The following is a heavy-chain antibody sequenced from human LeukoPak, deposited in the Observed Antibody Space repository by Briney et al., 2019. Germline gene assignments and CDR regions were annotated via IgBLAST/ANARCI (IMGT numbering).Heavy chain of an antibody. CDR1: GGSISSYY. CDR2: IYYSGST. Sequence: SETLSLTCTVSGGSISSYYWSWIRQPPGKGLEWIGYIYYSGSTNYNPSLKSRVTISVDTSKNQFSLKLSSVTAADTAVYYCARETDSAPNWFDPWGQGTLVTVSS. D-gene: IGHD3-22*01. CDR3: ARETDSAPNWFDP. V-gene: IGHV4-59*12. J-gene: IGHJ5*02.